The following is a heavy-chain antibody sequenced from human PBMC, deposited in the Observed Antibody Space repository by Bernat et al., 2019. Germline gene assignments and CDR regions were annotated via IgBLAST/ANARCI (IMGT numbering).Heavy chain of an antibody. V-gene: IGHV3-53*02. D-gene: IGHD3-3*01. CDR2: IYSGGST. J-gene: IGHJ6*02. CDR3: ARDRPTIF. CDR1: GFTVSSNY. Sequence: EVQLVETGGGLIQPGGSLRLSCAASGFTVSSNYMSWVRQAPGKGLEWVSVIYSGGSTYYADSVKGRFTMSRDKTKNTLYLQMNSLRAEDTAVYYCARDRPTIFWGQGTTVTVSS.